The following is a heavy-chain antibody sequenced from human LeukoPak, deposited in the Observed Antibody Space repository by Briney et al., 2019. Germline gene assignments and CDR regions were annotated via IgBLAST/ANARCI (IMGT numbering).Heavy chain of an antibody. CDR3: ARDTAYSSSWYPKNDAFDI. J-gene: IGHJ3*02. Sequence: ASVKVSCKASGYTFTGYYMHWVRQAPGQGLEWMGWINPNSGGTNYAQKFQGRVTMTRDTSISTAYMELSRLRSDDTAVYYCARDTAYSSSWYPKNDAFDIWGQGTMVTVSS. CDR1: GYTFTGYY. CDR2: INPNSGGT. V-gene: IGHV1-2*02. D-gene: IGHD6-13*01.